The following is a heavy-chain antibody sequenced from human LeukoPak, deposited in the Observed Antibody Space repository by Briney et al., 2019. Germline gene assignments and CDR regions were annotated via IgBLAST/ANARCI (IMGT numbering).Heavy chain of an antibody. J-gene: IGHJ4*02. CDR2: INPNSGGT. CDR1: GYTYTGHY. D-gene: IGHD2-2*01. CDR3: ARVDCRSYSTCYQNIVY. V-gene: IGHV1-2*02. Sequence: GASVKVSCKSSGYTYTGHYMHGVRQAPGQGLEWLGWINPNSGGTKSAQTFQGRVTITRDTSISTAYIELSRLTSDDTAVYYCARVDCRSYSTCYQNIVYWGQGTLVTVSS.